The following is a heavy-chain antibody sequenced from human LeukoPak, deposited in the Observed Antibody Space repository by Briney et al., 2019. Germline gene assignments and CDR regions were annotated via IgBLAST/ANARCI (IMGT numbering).Heavy chain of an antibody. CDR3: AREYSSSWYSVAYDY. CDR2: IYYSGST. D-gene: IGHD6-13*01. CDR1: LGSISSSSYY. V-gene: IGHV4-39*02. J-gene: IGHJ4*02. Sequence: SETLSLTCSVHLGSISSSSYYWGWIRQPPGKGLEWIGSIYYSGSTYYNPSLKSGVSISVDTSKNQFSLNLSSVTAADTAVYYCAREYSSSWYSVAYDYWGQGTLVTVSS.